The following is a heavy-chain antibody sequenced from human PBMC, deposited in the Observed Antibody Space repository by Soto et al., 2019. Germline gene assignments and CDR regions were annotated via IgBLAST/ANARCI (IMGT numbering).Heavy chain of an antibody. V-gene: IGHV1-8*01. Sequence: QVQLVQSGAELKKPGASVKVSCKASGYTFSNYDMNWVRQATGQGPEWIGWVNPNNGDTGYAQKFQGRVTLTTDISTTTAYKELTSLRSEDTAIYYCAKVSIKGSAIDFDYWGQGTLITVSS. CDR3: AKVSIKGSAIDFDY. D-gene: IGHD3-10*01. CDR2: VNPNNGDT. J-gene: IGHJ4*02. CDR1: GYTFSNYD.